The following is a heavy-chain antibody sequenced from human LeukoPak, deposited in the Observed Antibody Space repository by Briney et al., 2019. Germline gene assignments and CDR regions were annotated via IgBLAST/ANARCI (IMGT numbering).Heavy chain of an antibody. J-gene: IGHJ5*02. CDR3: ARAGGYCSGGSCYRGYSWFDP. Sequence: GGSLRLSCAASGFTFSSPGMHSVRQAPGKGLEWVAVILYNGGNKYYADSVKGRFTISRDNSKNTLYLQMNSLRVEDTAVYYCARAGGYCSGGSCYRGYSWFDPWGQGTLVTVSS. CDR1: GFTFSSPG. D-gene: IGHD2-15*01. CDR2: ILYNGGNK. V-gene: IGHV3-33*01.